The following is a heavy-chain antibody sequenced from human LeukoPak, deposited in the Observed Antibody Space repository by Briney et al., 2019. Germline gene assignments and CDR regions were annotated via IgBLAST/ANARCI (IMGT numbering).Heavy chain of an antibody. CDR1: GYTFISYG. CDR2: INAYNGNK. J-gene: IGHJ4*02. Sequence: ASVKVSCKASGYTFISYGFSWVRQAPGQGLEWMGWINAYNGNKNYAQNLQGRVTMTADTSTSTAYMELRSLRSDDTAVYYCSRRQGTTLNFDYWRQGTLVTVSS. D-gene: IGHD1-1*01. CDR3: SRRQGTTLNFDY. V-gene: IGHV1-18*01.